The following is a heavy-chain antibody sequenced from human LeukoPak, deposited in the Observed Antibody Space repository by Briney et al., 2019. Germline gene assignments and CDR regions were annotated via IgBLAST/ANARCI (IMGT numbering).Heavy chain of an antibody. CDR3: AKSQTIFGVVMDY. J-gene: IGHJ4*02. D-gene: IGHD3-3*01. CDR2: IRYDGSNK. Sequence: GGSLRLSCAASGFTFSSYGMHWVRQAPGKGLEWVAFIRYDGSNKYYADSVKGRSTISRDNSKNTLYLQMNSLRAEDTAVYYCAKSQTIFGVVMDYWGQGTLVTVSS. V-gene: IGHV3-30*02. CDR1: GFTFSSYG.